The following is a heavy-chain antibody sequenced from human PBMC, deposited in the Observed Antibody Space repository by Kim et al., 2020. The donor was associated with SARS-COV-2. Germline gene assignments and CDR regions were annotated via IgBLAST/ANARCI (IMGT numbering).Heavy chain of an antibody. CDR2: IYYSGST. CDR3: AREGYYDSSGYYQHDAFD. Sequence: SETLSLSCTVSGSSISSYYWSWIRQPPGKGLEWIGYIYYSGSTNYNPSLKSRATISVDTSKNQLSLKLSSVTAADTAVYYCAREGYYDSSGYYQHDAFD. CDR1: GSSISSYY. V-gene: IGHV4-59*01. J-gene: IGHJ3*02. D-gene: IGHD3-22*01.